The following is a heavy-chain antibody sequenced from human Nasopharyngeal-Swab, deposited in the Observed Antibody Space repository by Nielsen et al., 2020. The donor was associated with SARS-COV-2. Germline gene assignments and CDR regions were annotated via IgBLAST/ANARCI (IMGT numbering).Heavy chain of an antibody. CDR2: INHSGST. D-gene: IGHD3-10*01. J-gene: IGHJ2*01. Sequence: SATLSLTCAVCGGSFSGYYWSWIRQPPGKGLEWIGEINHSGSTNYNPSLKSRVTISVDTSKNQFSLKLSSVTAADTAVYYCARVAEFYYGSGSHYWYFDLWGRGTLVTVSS. CDR1: GGSFSGYY. V-gene: IGHV4-34*01. CDR3: ARVAEFYYGSGSHYWYFDL.